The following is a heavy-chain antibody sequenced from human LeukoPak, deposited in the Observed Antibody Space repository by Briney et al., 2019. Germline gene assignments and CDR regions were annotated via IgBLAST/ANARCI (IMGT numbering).Heavy chain of an antibody. CDR3: ARESPLLVVPAVTKSYYYMDV. V-gene: IGHV4-39*07. Sequence: SETLSLTCTVSGGSISSSSYYWGWIRQPPGKGPEWIGSIYYSGSTYYNPSLKSRVTISVDTSKNQFSLKLTSVTAADTAVYYCARESPLLVVPAVTKSYYYMDVWGKGTTVTVSS. J-gene: IGHJ6*03. CDR2: IYYSGST. D-gene: IGHD2-2*01. CDR1: GGSISSSSYY.